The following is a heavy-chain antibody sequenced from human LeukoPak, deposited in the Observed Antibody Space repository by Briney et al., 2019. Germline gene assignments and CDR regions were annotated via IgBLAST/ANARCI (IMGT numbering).Heavy chain of an antibody. CDR2: INHSGST. D-gene: IGHD3-10*01. Sequence: SETLSFTCAVYGGSFIGFHWDWIRQPPGKGLEWIGDINHSGSTNYNPSLKSRVTISVDTSKNQFSLKLSSVTAADTAVYYCARTNQYGSGINSPFWGQGTLVTVSS. J-gene: IGHJ4*02. CDR3: ARTNQYGSGINSPF. V-gene: IGHV4-34*01. CDR1: GGSFIGFH.